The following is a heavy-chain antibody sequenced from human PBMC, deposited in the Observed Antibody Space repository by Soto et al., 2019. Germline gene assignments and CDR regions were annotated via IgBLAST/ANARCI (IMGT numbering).Heavy chain of an antibody. D-gene: IGHD6-19*01. CDR2: IYYSGST. J-gene: IGHJ4*02. CDR1: GGSISSYY. Sequence: SETLSLTCTVSGGSISSYYWSWIRQPPGKGLEWIGYIYYSGSTNYNPSLKSRVTISVDTSKNQFSLKLSSVTAADQAAYYCARQPKAVAGEYYFDYWGQGTLVTVSS. CDR3: ARQPKAVAGEYYFDY. V-gene: IGHV4-59*08.